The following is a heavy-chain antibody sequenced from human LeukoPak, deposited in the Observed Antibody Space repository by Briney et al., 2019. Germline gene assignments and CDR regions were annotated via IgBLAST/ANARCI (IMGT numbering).Heavy chain of an antibody. V-gene: IGHV4-59*01. Sequence: SETLSLTCTVSGGSISSYYWSWIRRPPGKGLEWIGYIYYSGSTNYNPSLKSRVTISVDTSKNQFSLKLSSVTAADTAVYYCAREMGRDGYNLREGGYDYWGQGTLVTVSS. CDR3: AREMGRDGYNLREGGYDY. J-gene: IGHJ4*02. D-gene: IGHD5-24*01. CDR1: GGSISSYY. CDR2: IYYSGST.